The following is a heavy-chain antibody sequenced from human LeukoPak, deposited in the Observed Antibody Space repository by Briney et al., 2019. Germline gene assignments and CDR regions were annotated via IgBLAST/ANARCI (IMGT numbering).Heavy chain of an antibody. V-gene: IGHV3-21*01. D-gene: IGHD3-10*01. Sequence: GGSLRLSCAASGFTFSSYSMNWVRQAPGKGLEWVSSISSSSSYIYYADSVKGRFTISRDNAKNSLYLQMNSLRAGDTAVYYCARVRGGGTQYAFDIWGQGTMVTVSS. J-gene: IGHJ3*02. CDR2: ISSSSSYI. CDR3: ARVRGGGTQYAFDI. CDR1: GFTFSSYS.